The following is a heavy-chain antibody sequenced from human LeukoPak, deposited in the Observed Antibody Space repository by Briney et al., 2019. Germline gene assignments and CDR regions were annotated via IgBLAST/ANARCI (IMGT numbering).Heavy chain of an antibody. V-gene: IGHV4-34*01. Sequence: SETLSLTCAVYGGYFSNSHWSGIRQPPGKGVEWIGEINHSGGTNYNPSLKSRVTVSEDTSKNQFSLKVNSVTAADTAVYYCATGGREIPGARRFKPGNWFDPWGQGTLVTVSS. CDR2: INHSGGT. CDR1: GGYFSNSH. CDR3: ATGGREIPGARRFKPGNWFDP. J-gene: IGHJ5*02. D-gene: IGHD2-2*01.